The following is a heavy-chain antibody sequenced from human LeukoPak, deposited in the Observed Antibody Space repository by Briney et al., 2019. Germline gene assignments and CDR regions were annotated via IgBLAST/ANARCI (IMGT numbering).Heavy chain of an antibody. J-gene: IGHJ4*02. D-gene: IGHD3-22*01. CDR3: ARHLYDSSVGTFYFDY. V-gene: IGHV4-30-2*01. CDR1: GGSISSGGYY. Sequence: PSQTLSLTCTVSGGSISSGGYYWSWIRQPPGKGLEWIGYIYHSGGTYYNPSLKSRVTISVDRSKNQFSLKLSSVTAADTAVYYCARHLYDSSVGTFYFDYWGQGTLVTVSS. CDR2: IYHSGGT.